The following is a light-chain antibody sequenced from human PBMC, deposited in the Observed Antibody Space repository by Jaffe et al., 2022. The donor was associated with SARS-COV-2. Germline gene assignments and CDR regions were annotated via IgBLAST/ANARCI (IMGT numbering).Light chain of an antibody. CDR3: SSYAASVL. V-gene: IGLV2-8*01. CDR2: EVT. Sequence: QSVLTQPPSASGSLGQSVTISCTGTGSDVGGYTYLSWYQQHPGKAPKLIIYEVTKRPSGVPDRFSGSKSGNTASLTVSGLQAEDEADYYCSSYAASVLFGGGTKLTVL. CDR1: GSDVGGYTY. J-gene: IGLJ2*01.